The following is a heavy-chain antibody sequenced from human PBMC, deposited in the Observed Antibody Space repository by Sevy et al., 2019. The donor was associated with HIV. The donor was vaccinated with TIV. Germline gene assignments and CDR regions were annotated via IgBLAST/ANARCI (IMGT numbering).Heavy chain of an antibody. V-gene: IGHV3-30*02. CDR3: AKDRELLFQSYFHY. D-gene: IGHD3-10*01. CDR2: IRYDGSHK. Sequence: GGSLRLSCAASGFTFSTYGMHWVRQAPGKGLEWVAFIRYDGSHKYYEDSVKGRFTISRDNSKNTLDLQMNSLRAEDTAVYYCAKDRELLFQSYFHYRGQGILVTVSS. CDR1: GFTFSTYG. J-gene: IGHJ4*02.